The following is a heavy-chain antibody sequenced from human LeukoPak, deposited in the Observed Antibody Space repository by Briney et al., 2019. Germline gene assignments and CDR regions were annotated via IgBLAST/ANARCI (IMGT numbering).Heavy chain of an antibody. CDR2: MWYDGSNK. Sequence: GGSLRLSCAASGFTFSSYGMHWVRQAPDKGLEWVAVMWYDGSNKFYADSVKGRFTISRDNSKNTLYLQMDSLRAEDTAVYYCAKGGFVDSAMVLSDSWGQGTLVTVSS. V-gene: IGHV3-33*06. J-gene: IGHJ4*02. CDR3: AKGGFVDSAMVLSDS. CDR1: GFTFSSYG. D-gene: IGHD5-18*01.